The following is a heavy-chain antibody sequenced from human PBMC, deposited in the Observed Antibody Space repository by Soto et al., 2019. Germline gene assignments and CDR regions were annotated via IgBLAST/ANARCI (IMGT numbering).Heavy chain of an antibody. CDR2: ISYDGSNK. V-gene: IGHV3-30*18. CDR3: AKESRFLEWLSEPGNFDY. J-gene: IGHJ4*02. D-gene: IGHD3-3*01. Sequence: GGSLRLSCAASGFTFSSYGMHWVRQAPGKGLEWVAVISYDGSNKYYADSVKGRFTIARDNSKNTLYLQMNSLRAEDTAVYYCAKESRFLEWLSEPGNFDYWGQGTLVTVSS. CDR1: GFTFSSYG.